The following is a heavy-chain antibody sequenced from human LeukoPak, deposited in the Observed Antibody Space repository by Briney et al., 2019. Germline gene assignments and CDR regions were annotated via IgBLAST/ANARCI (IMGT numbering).Heavy chain of an antibody. V-gene: IGHV3-23*01. CDR3: AKPLTAATGTDFDY. CDR2: IVGSGATT. CDR1: GFTFSSYA. D-gene: IGHD6-13*01. Sequence: GGSLRLSCAASGFTFSSYAMSWVRQAPGKGLEWVSAIVGSGATTYYADSVKGRFTISRDNSKNTVYLQMINLRAEETALYYCAKPLTAATGTDFDYWGQGTLVTASS. J-gene: IGHJ4*02.